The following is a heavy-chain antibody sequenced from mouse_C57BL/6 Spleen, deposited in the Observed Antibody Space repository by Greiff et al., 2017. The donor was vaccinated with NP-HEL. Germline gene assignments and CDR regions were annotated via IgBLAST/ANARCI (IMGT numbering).Heavy chain of an antibody. D-gene: IGHD1-1*01. CDR1: GFNITDYY. CDR2: IDPEDGET. J-gene: IGHJ1*03. CDR3: ASLITTVVANGYLDV. V-gene: IGHV14-2*01. Sequence: VQLQQSGAELVKPGASVKLSCTASGFNITDYYMHWVKQRTEQGLEWIGSIDPEDGETKYAPKFKGKATITADTSSNTAYLQLSSLTSEDTAVYYCASLITTVVANGYLDVWGTGTRVTVSS.